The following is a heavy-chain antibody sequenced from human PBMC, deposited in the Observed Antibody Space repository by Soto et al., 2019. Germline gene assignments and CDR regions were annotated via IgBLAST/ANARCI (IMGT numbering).Heavy chain of an antibody. V-gene: IGHV6-1*01. CDR2: TYYRSKWYN. CDR3: AXISHDSSPS. Sequence: SQTLSLTCAISGDSVSSNTAAWNWIRQSPSRGLEWLGRTYYRSKWYNDYAVSVKSRITINPDTSKSQFSLHLNSVTPEDTAVYYCAXISHDSSPSWGQGTMVTVS. J-gene: IGHJ3*01. CDR1: GDSVSSNTAA. D-gene: IGHD3-22*01.